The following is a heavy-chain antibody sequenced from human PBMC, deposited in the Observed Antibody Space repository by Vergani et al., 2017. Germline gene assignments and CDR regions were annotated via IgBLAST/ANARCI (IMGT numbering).Heavy chain of an antibody. V-gene: IGHV1-2*02. J-gene: IGHJ4*02. CDR2: INPNSGGT. D-gene: IGHD4-17*01. CDR1: GYTFTGYY. Sequence: QVQLVQSGAEVKKPGASVKVSCKASGYTFTGYYMHWVRQAPGQGLEWMGWINPNSGGTNYAQQFQGRVTMTRDTSISTAYIELSRLRSDDTAVYYCSVSTTVTTLWGQGTLVNVAS. CDR3: SVSTTVTTL.